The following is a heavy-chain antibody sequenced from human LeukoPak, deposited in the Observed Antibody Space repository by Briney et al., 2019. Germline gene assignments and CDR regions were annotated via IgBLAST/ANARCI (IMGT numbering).Heavy chain of an antibody. D-gene: IGHD1-26*01. CDR3: ASGNVDRWELLTHAFDI. Sequence: GASVTVSCKASGYTFTSYDINWVRQATGQGLEWMGWMNPNSGNTGYAQKLRGRVTVMTDTSTSTAYMELRSLRSDDTAVYYCASGNVDRWELLTHAFDIWGQGTMVTVSS. V-gene: IGHV1-8*02. CDR2: MNPNSGNT. J-gene: IGHJ3*02. CDR1: GYTFTSYD.